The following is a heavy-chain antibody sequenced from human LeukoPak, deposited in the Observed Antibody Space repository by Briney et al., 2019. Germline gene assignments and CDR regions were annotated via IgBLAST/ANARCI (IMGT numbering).Heavy chain of an antibody. J-gene: IGHJ4*02. CDR1: GFTFSNNW. CDR2: IKQDGSKK. CDR3: ARDVSDENGSSSRIHIDS. D-gene: IGHD6-6*01. V-gene: IGHV3-7*01. Sequence: PGGSLRLSCAASGFTFSNNWVTWVRQAPGKGLEWVANIKQDGSKKYYVDSVKGRFTISRDNAKNSLFLQMNSLRAEDLAVYYCARDVSDENGSSSRIHIDSWGQGTLVSVSS.